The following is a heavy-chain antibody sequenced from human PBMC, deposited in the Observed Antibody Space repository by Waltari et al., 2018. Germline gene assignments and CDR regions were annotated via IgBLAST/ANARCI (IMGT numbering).Heavy chain of an antibody. Sequence: EVQLVESGGGLVKPGGSLRLSCGASGFTFSKAWMTWVRQAPGKGLEWVGRIKSKTDGGTREYAAPVKGRFIISRDDSKNTLNLRMNSLKTEDTAVYYCATSTGQSSRFYWGPGTLVTVSS. CDR3: ATSTGQSSRFY. CDR2: IKSKTDGGTR. V-gene: IGHV3-15*01. D-gene: IGHD6-13*01. J-gene: IGHJ4*02. CDR1: GFTFSKAW.